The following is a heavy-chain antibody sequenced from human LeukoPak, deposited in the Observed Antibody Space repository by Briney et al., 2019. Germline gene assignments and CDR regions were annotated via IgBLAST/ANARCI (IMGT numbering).Heavy chain of an antibody. V-gene: IGHV3-33*01. CDR2: IWYDGSNK. Sequence: GGSLRLSCAASGFTFSSYGMHWVRQAPGKGLEWVAVIWYDGSNKYYADSVKGRFTISRDNSKNTLYLQMNSLRAEDTAVYYCARDVSYYYYMDVWGKGTTVIVSS. CDR3: ARDVSYYYYMDV. CDR1: GFTFSSYG. J-gene: IGHJ6*03. D-gene: IGHD2-8*01.